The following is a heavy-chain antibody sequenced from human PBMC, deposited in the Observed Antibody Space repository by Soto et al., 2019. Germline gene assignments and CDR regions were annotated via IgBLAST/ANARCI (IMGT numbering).Heavy chain of an antibody. CDR1: GFTFSSYG. J-gene: IGHJ4*02. CDR3: ARDTSSGSLAY. D-gene: IGHD3-22*01. V-gene: IGHV3-33*01. CDR2: IWYDGSNK. Sequence: QVQLVESGGGVVQPGRSVRLSCAASGFTFSSYGMHWVRQAPGKGLEWVAVIWYDGSNKYYADSVKGRFTISRDNSKNTLYLQMNSLRAEDTAVYYCARDTSSGSLAYWGQGTLVTVSS.